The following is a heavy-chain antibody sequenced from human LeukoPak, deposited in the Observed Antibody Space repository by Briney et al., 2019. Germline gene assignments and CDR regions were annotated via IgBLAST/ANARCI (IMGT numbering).Heavy chain of an antibody. D-gene: IGHD5-18*01. CDR3: ARHGYSYGFTYYYYGMDV. CDR2: IYPGDSDT. CDR1: GYSFTSYW. Sequence: GESLKTSCKGSGYSFTSYWIGWVRQMPGKGLEWMGIIYPGDSDTRYSPSFQGQVTISADKSISTAYLQWSSLKASDTAMYYCARHGYSYGFTYYYYGMDVWGQGTTVTVSS. J-gene: IGHJ6*02. V-gene: IGHV5-51*01.